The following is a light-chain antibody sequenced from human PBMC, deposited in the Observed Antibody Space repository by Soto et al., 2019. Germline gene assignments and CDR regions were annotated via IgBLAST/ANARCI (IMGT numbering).Light chain of an antibody. CDR3: CSYAGNNALV. CDR1: SSDVGDYKY. CDR2: EVD. Sequence: QSALTQPPSASGSPGQSVTISCTGTSSDVGDYKYVSWYQQHPGKAPKLMIYEVDKRPSGVPDRFSGSKSGNTASLTISGLQSDDEADYYCCSYAGNNALVFGGGTKVTVL. J-gene: IGLJ3*02. V-gene: IGLV2-8*01.